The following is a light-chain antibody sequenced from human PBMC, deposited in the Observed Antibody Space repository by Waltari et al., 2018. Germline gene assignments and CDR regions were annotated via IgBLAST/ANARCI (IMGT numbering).Light chain of an antibody. CDR2: GAS. CDR1: QSVTSNY. J-gene: IGKJ2*01. Sequence: EIVLTQSPGTLSLSPGESATPSGRACQSVTSNYLAWYQQKPGQAPRLLIYGASSRATGIPDRFSGSGSGTDFTLTISRLEPEDFAVYYCQQYGSSPPYTFGQGTKLEIK. CDR3: QQYGSSPPYT. V-gene: IGKV3-20*01.